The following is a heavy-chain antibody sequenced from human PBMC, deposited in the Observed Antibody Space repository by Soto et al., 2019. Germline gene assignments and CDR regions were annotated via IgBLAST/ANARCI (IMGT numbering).Heavy chain of an antibody. Sequence: PSETLSLTCTVSGGSISSSSYYWGWTRQPTGKGLEWIGSIYYSGSTYYNPSLKSRVTISVDTSKNQFSLKLSSVTAADTAVYYCARLRSSGYYYVRYYYGMDVWGQGTTVTAP. CDR1: GGSISSSSYY. CDR2: IYYSGST. J-gene: IGHJ6*02. V-gene: IGHV4-39*01. CDR3: ARLRSSGYYYVRYYYGMDV. D-gene: IGHD3-22*01.